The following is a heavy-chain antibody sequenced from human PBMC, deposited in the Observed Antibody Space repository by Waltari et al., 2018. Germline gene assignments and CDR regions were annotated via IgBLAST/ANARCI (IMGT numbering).Heavy chain of an antibody. CDR2: INHSGST. Sequence: VQLVESGGGLVQPGGSLRLSCAASGFTFSSYEMNWVRQAPGKGLEWIGEINHSGSTNYNPSLKSRVTISVDTSKNQFSLKLSSVTAADTAVYYCARGRKTRYCSGGSCPRSYNWFDPWGQGTLVTVSS. V-gene: IGHV4-34*01. CDR1: GFTFSSYE. CDR3: ARGRKTRYCSGGSCPRSYNWFDP. D-gene: IGHD2-15*01. J-gene: IGHJ5*02.